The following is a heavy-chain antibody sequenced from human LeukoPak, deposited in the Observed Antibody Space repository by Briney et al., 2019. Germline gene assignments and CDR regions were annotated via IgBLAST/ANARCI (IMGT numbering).Heavy chain of an antibody. Sequence: ASVKVSCKASGYSFNTYALNWVRLAPGQGFEWMGWISTYNGNTKYAEKVQGRVTMTIDTSTSTAYMELRSLTSDDTAVYYCARDRYPSSGYYYEDAFQVWGQGTMVTVSS. CDR2: ISTYNGNT. V-gene: IGHV1-18*01. CDR3: ARDRYPSSGYYYEDAFQV. CDR1: GYSFNTYA. J-gene: IGHJ3*01. D-gene: IGHD3-22*01.